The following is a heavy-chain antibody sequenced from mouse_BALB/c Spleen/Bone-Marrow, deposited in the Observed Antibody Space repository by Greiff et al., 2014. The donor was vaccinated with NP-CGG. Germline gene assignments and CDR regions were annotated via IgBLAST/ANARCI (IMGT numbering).Heavy chain of an antibody. CDR2: IDPSDSET. D-gene: IGHD2-1*01. CDR3: ASPSDGNPFAY. CDR1: GYSFTSYW. V-gene: IGHV1-52*01. J-gene: IGHJ3*01. Sequence: VQLQQSGPQPVRPGASVKISCKASGYSFTSYWMHWVKQRPGQGLEWIGMIDPSDSETRLNQKFKDKATLTVDKSSSTAYMQLSSPTSEDSAVYYCASPSDGNPFAYWGQGTLVTVSA.